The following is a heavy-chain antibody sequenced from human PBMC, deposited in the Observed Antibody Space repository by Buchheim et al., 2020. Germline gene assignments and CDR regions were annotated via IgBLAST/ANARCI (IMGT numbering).Heavy chain of an antibody. CDR2: IKSKPDGGTT. Sequence: EVQLAESGGGLVKPGESLRLSCAGSGFIFSNAWMNWVRQASGKGLEWVGRIKSKPDGGTTDYAAPVQGRFTISRDDSTNKVYLQMNSLKIEDTAVYYCVTGAWLDFWGQGTL. J-gene: IGHJ4*02. CDR1: GFIFSNAW. V-gene: IGHV3-15*07. CDR3: VTGAWLDF.